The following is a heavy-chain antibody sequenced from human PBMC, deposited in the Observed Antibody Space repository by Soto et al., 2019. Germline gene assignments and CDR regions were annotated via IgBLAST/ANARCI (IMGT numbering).Heavy chain of an antibody. J-gene: IGHJ5*02. D-gene: IGHD2-2*01. CDR3: ARMRVPAAICWFDP. CDR2: ISAYNGNT. CDR1: GYTFTSYG. Sequence: ASVKVSCKASGYTFTSYGISWARQAPGQGLEWMGWISAYNGNTNYAQKLQGRVTMTTDTSTSTAYMELRSLRSDDTAVYYCARMRVPAAICWFDPWGQGTLVTVSS. V-gene: IGHV1-18*01.